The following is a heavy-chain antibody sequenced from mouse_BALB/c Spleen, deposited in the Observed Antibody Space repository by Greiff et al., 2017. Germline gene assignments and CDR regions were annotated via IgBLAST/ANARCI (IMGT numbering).Heavy chain of an antibody. CDR1: GFSLTSYG. V-gene: IGHV2-9*02. Sequence: QVQLKQSGPGLVAPSQSLSITCTVSGFSLTSYGVHWVRQPPGKGLEWLGVIWAGGSTNYNSALMSRLSISKDNSKSQVFLKMNSLQTDDTAMYYCARSTMITTWLAYWGQGTLVTVSA. CDR3: ARSTMITTWLAY. D-gene: IGHD2-4*01. J-gene: IGHJ3*01. CDR2: IWAGGST.